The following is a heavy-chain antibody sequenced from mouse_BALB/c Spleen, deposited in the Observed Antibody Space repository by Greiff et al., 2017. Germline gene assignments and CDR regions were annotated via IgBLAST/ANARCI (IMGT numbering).Heavy chain of an antibody. D-gene: IGHD1-1*01. CDR1: GFTFSSFG. J-gene: IGHJ3*01. Sequence: EVMLVESGGGLVQPGGSRKLSCAASGFTFSSFGMHWVRQAPEKGLEWVAYISSGSSTNYYADTVKGRFTISRDNPKNTLFLQMTSLRSEDAAMYYCARERLLGDGFAYWGQGTLVTVSA. CDR3: ARERLLGDGFAY. CDR2: ISSGSSTN. V-gene: IGHV5-17*02.